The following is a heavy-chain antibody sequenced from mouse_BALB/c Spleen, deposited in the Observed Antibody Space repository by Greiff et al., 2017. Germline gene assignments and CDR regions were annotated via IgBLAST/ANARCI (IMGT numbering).Heavy chain of an antibody. CDR3: ARNYYGSRPFDY. J-gene: IGHJ2*01. V-gene: IGHV3-2*02. CDR1: GYSITSDYA. Sequence: EVKLLESGPGLVKPSQSLSLTCTVTGYSITSDYAWNWIRQFPGNKLEWMGYISYSGSTSYNPSLKSRISITRDTSKNQFFLQLNSVTTEDTATYYCARNYYGSRPFDYWGQGTTLTVSS. D-gene: IGHD1-1*01. CDR2: ISYSGST.